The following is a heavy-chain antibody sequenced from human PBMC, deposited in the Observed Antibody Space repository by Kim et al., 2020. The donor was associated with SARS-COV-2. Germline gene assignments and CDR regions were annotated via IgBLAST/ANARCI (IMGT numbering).Heavy chain of an antibody. J-gene: IGHJ4*02. Sequence: SETLSLTCAVYGGSFSGYYWSWIRQPPGKGLEWIGEINHSGSTNYNPSLKSRVTISVDTSKNQFSLKLSSVTAADTAVYYCTRGYYDSSDYYYAVSSSVYFDYWGQGTLVTVSS. D-gene: IGHD3-22*01. CDR2: INHSGST. CDR3: TRGYYDSSDYYYAVSSSVYFDY. V-gene: IGHV4-34*01. CDR1: GGSFSGYY.